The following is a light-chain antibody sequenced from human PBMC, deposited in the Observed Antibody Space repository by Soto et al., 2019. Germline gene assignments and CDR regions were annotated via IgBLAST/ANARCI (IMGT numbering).Light chain of an antibody. V-gene: IGLV2-11*01. Sequence: QSALTQPRSVSGSPGQSVTISCTGTSNDVGRYNYVSWYQQYPGKAPKLIIYDVTKRPSGVPDRFSGSKSGDTASLTISGLQPDDEAHYYCCSFAGFYAVFGGGTKVTVL. CDR1: SNDVGRYNY. CDR3: CSFAGFYAV. CDR2: DVT. J-gene: IGLJ2*01.